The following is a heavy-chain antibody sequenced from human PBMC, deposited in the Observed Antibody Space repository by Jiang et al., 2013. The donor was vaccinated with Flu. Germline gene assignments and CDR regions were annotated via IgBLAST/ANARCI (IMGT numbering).Heavy chain of an antibody. Sequence: VQLLESGGGLVQPGGSLKLSCAASGFTFSGSAMHWVRQASGKGLEWVGRIRSKANNYATAYAASVKGRFTVSRDDSKNTAYLQMDSLKTEDTAVYYCARLFGDSGYYDLWGQGTLVTVSS. D-gene: IGHD3-3*01. CDR1: GFTFSGSA. CDR3: ARLFGDSGYYDL. V-gene: IGHV3-73*01. CDR2: IRSKANNYAT. J-gene: IGHJ5*02.